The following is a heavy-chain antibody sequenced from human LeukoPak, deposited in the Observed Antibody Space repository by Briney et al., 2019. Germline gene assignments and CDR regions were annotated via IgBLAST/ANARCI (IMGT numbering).Heavy chain of an antibody. D-gene: IGHD2-2*01. CDR3: ARFTSGNWFDP. CDR2: IYSGGST. V-gene: IGHV3-66*01. Sequence: GGSLRLSCAASGFTVSSNYMSWVRQAPGKGLEWVSIIYSGGSTYYADSVKGRFTISRDNSKNTLYLQMNSLRVEDTAVYYCARFTSGNWFDPWGQGTLVTVSS. CDR1: GFTVSSNY. J-gene: IGHJ5*02.